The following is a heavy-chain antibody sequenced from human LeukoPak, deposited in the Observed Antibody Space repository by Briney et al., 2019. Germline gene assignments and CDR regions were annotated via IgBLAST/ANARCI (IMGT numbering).Heavy chain of an antibody. CDR2: IRFDGTNI. V-gene: IGHV3-30*02. D-gene: IGHD3-16*01. CDR1: GFSFSTAG. CDR3: AKETTFEYYDTFEY. J-gene: IGHJ4*03. Sequence: GGSLRLSCLGSGFSFSTAGIHWVRLAPGKGLEWVTHIRFDGTNIHYVDSVKGRFTVSRDNSKNTVYLQMNNVRPEDTALYYCAKETTFEYYDTFEYWGRGTVVTVSS.